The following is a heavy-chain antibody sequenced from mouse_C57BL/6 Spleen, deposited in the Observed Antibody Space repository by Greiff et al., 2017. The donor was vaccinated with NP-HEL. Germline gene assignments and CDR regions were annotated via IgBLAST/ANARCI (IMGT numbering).Heavy chain of an antibody. CDR3: TTSNYYGSNYFDY. V-gene: IGHV14-4*01. D-gene: IGHD1-1*01. J-gene: IGHJ2*01. CDR2: IDPENGDT. Sequence: EVQLQQSGAELVRPGASVKLSCTASGFNIKDDYMHWVKQRPEQGLEWIGWIDPENGDTEYASKFQGKATITADPSSNTAYLQLSSLTSEDTAVYYCTTSNYYGSNYFDYWGQGTTLTVSS. CDR1: GFNIKDDY.